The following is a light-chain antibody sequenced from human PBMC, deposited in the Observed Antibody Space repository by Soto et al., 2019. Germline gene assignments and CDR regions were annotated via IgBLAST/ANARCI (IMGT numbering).Light chain of an antibody. Sequence: EIVLSQSPATLSLSPGERATLSGRASQSVSSYLAWYQQHPGQAPRRLIYDASNRATGIPARFSGSGSGTDFTLTTSSLEPEDFAVYYCQQRSNWPLNFGGGTKVAIK. J-gene: IGKJ4*01. CDR2: DAS. CDR3: QQRSNWPLN. CDR1: QSVSSY. V-gene: IGKV3-11*01.